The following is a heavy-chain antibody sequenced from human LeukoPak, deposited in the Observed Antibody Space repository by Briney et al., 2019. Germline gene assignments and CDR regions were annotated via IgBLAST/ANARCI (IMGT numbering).Heavy chain of an antibody. CDR2: ISGDGNAK. J-gene: IGHJ4*02. Sequence: GSLRLSCAASGFSFSSYSINWVRQAPGKGLEWVSYISGDGNAKHYTDSVKGRFTISRDNAKNALYPQMNSLRAEDTAVYFCARDYVYAFDYWGQGTLVTVSS. CDR1: GFSFSSYS. CDR3: ARDYVYAFDY. V-gene: IGHV3-48*01. D-gene: IGHD2/OR15-2a*01.